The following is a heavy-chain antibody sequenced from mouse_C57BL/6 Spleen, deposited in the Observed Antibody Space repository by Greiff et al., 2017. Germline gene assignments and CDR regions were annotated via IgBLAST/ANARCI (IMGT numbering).Heavy chain of an antibody. V-gene: IGHV5-4*01. D-gene: IGHD2-5*01. Sequence: EVQRVESGGGLAKPGGSLKLSCAASGFTFSSYAMSWVRQTPEKRLEWVATISDGGSYTYYPDNVKGRFTISRDNAKNNLYLQMSHLKSEDTAMYYCARDSNYYYAMDYWGQGTSVTVSS. J-gene: IGHJ4*01. CDR2: ISDGGSYT. CDR3: ARDSNYYYAMDY. CDR1: GFTFSSYA.